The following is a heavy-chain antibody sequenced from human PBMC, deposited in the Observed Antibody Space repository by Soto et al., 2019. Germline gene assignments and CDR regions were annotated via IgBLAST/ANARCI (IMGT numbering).Heavy chain of an antibody. CDR3: ARGVYCSGGSCYLQYFDY. D-gene: IGHD2-15*01. J-gene: IGHJ4*02. Sequence: QVQLQQWGAGLLKPSETLSLTCAVYGGSFSGYYWSWIRQPPGKGLEWIGEINHSGSNNYNPSLKSRVTISVDTSKNQFSQKLSSVTAADTAVYYCARGVYCSGGSCYLQYFDYWGQGTLVTVSS. V-gene: IGHV4-34*01. CDR2: INHSGSN. CDR1: GGSFSGYY.